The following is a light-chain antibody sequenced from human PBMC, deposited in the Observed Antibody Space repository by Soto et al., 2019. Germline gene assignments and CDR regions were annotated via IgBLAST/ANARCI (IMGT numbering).Light chain of an antibody. CDR3: HQYGSSLRT. V-gene: IGKV3-20*01. Sequence: EIVLTQSPGTLSLSPGGRATLSCRVSQSISSNYLAWYQQKPGQASRLLTYGASSRATGIPDRFSGGGSGTDFTLTISRLEPEDFAVYYCHQYGSSLRTFGQGTKVEIK. CDR2: GAS. CDR1: QSISSNY. J-gene: IGKJ1*01.